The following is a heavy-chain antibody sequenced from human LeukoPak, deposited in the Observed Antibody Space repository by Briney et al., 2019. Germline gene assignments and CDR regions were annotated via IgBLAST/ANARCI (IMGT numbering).Heavy chain of an antibody. CDR1: GFTFGTSEFTFGTHA. CDR3: ARESKKWGLLKGIDY. D-gene: IGHD1-26*01. J-gene: IGHJ4*02. V-gene: IGHV3-30-3*01. CDR2: ISYVGSNK. Sequence: GGSLRLSCAASGFTFGTSEFTFGTHAMHWVRQAPGKVLEWVAVISYVGSNKYYGDSVKGRFTISRDNSKNTLYLQMNSLRPEDTAVYYCARESKKWGLLKGIDYWGQGTLVTVSS.